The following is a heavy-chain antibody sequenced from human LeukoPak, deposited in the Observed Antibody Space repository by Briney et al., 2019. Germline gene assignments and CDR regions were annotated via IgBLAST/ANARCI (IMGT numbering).Heavy chain of an antibody. CDR1: GLTFSSYA. D-gene: IGHD2-2*03. CDR3: AKVDSVVVSAGPTFDL. J-gene: IGHJ5*02. CDR2: ISGSGGST. V-gene: IGHV3-23*01. Sequence: PGGGLRLSRAASGLTFSSYAMRGVGPPPAKGGEWVYAISGSGGSTYYADSVKGRFTISRDNSKNTLYLQMNSLRAEDTAVYYCAKVDSVVVSAGPTFDLEGWGTRITVSA.